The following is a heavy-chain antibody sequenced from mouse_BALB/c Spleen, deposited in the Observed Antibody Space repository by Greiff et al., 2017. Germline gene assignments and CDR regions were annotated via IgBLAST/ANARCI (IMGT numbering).Heavy chain of an antibody. CDR1: GFTFSSFG. CDR3: ARGGDYGYGFAY. J-gene: IGHJ3*01. V-gene: IGHV5-17*02. Sequence: EVMLVESGGGLVQPGGSRKLSCAASGFTFSSFGMHWVRQAPEKGLEWVAYISSGSSTIYYADTVKGRFTISRDNPKNTLFLQMTSLRSEDTAMYYCARGGDYGYGFAYWGQGTLVTVSA. D-gene: IGHD1-2*01. CDR2: ISSGSSTI.